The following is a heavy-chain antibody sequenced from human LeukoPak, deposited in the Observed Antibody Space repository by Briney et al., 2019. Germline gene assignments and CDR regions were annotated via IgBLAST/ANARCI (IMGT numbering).Heavy chain of an antibody. Sequence: GESPKISCKGSGYSFTSDWIGWVRQMPGKGLEWMGIIYPGDSDTRYSPSFQGQVTISADKSIGTAYLQWSSLKASDTAMYYCARTYCSSTSCYIGNWFDPWGQGTLVTVSS. CDR2: IYPGDSDT. D-gene: IGHD2-2*02. J-gene: IGHJ5*02. CDR3: ARTYCSSTSCYIGNWFDP. V-gene: IGHV5-51*01. CDR1: GYSFTSDW.